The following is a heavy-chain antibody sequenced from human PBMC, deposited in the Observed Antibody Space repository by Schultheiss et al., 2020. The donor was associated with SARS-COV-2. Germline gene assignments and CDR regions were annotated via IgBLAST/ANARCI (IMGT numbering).Heavy chain of an antibody. Sequence: GSLRLSCAVSGGSLLLLPFCLLVRQPPGKGLEWIGEIYHSGSTNYNPSLKSRVTISVDKSKNQFSLMLSSVTAADTAVYYCARAAGLRRHDYVYDIWGQGTMVTVSS. CDR2: IYHSGST. D-gene: IGHD3-16*01. CDR1: GGSLLLLPF. J-gene: IGHJ3*02. CDR3: ARAAGLRRHDYVYDI. V-gene: IGHV4-4*02.